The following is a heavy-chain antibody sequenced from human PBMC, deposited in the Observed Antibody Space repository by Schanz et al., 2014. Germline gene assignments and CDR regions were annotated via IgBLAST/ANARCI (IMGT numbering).Heavy chain of an antibody. V-gene: IGHV1-69*09. CDR1: GYTFTTYY. J-gene: IGHJ3*02. CDR3: ARGGGPEDVFDI. D-gene: IGHD5-12*01. CDR2: IIPIHGIV. Sequence: QVQLVQSGAEVKKPGASVKVSCKASGYTFTTYYMLWVRQAPGQGLEWMGRIIPIHGIVNYAQRFQDRVRITADKSTSTAYMELSSLRSDDTAVYYCARGGGPEDVFDIWGQGTILTVSS.